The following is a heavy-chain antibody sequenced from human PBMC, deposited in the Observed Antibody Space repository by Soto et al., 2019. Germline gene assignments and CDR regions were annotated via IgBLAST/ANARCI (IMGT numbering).Heavy chain of an antibody. Sequence: PSETLSFTCTVSVDSISSFYWSWIRQPPGKGLEWIGYISYSGSTNYSPSLKSRVIISVDTSKKQFSLKLSSVTAADTAVYFCARYGGYNGNFDHWGQGTLVTVSS. CDR1: VDSISSFY. D-gene: IGHD4-17*01. J-gene: IGHJ4*02. V-gene: IGHV4-59*08. CDR2: ISYSGST. CDR3: ARYGGYNGNFDH.